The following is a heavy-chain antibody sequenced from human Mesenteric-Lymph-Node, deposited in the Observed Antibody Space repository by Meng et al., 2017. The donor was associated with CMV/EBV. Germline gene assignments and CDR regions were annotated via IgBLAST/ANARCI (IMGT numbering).Heavy chain of an antibody. Sequence: SETLSLTCTVSGGSISSYYWSWIRQPPGKGLEWIGYIYYSGSTNYNPSLKSRVTISLDTSKNQFSLKLSSVTAADTAVYYCADDSSGWYRGAFDIWGQGTMVTVSS. J-gene: IGHJ3*02. V-gene: IGHV4-59*03. CDR2: IYYSGST. CDR3: ADDSSGWYRGAFDI. CDR1: GGSISSYY. D-gene: IGHD6-19*01.